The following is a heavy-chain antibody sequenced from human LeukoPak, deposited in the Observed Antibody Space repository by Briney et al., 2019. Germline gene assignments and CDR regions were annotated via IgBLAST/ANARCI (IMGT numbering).Heavy chain of an antibody. V-gene: IGHV3-23*01. CDR1: GFTFSGYA. D-gene: IGHD5-24*01. CDR3: AKSGYDPIWLQFSDY. J-gene: IGHJ4*02. CDR2: IRGSGGST. Sequence: PGGSLRLSCAASGFTFSGYAMGWVRQAPGKGLEWVSAIRGSGGSTYYADSVKGRFTISRDNSKNTLYLQMNSLRAEDTAVYYCAKSGYDPIWLQFSDYWVQRTLVTVCS.